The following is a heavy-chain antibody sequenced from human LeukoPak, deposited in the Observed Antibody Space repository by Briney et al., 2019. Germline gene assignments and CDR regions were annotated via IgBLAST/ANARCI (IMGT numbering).Heavy chain of an antibody. Sequence: SETLSLTCTVSGGSISSSSYSWDWIRQPPGKGLEWIGSIYYSGSTYYNPSLTSRVTTSVDTSKNQFSLKLSSVTAADTAVYYCARRSYYDSSFDYWGQGTLVTVSS. V-gene: IGHV4-39*01. J-gene: IGHJ4*02. CDR1: GGSISSSSYS. D-gene: IGHD3-22*01. CDR2: IYYSGST. CDR3: ARRSYYDSSFDY.